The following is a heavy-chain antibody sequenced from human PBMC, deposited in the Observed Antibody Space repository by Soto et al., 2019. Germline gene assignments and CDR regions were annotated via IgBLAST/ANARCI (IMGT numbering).Heavy chain of an antibody. CDR3: ARVSGYDYDFDY. J-gene: IGHJ4*02. CDR1: GFTFSSYS. V-gene: IGHV3-21*01. Sequence: GGSLRLSWAASGFTFSSYSMNWVRQAPGKGLEWVSSISSSSYIYYADSVKGRFTISRDNAKNSLYLQMNSLRAEDTAVYYCARVSGYDYDFDYWGQGTLVTVSS. D-gene: IGHD5-12*01. CDR2: ISSSSYI.